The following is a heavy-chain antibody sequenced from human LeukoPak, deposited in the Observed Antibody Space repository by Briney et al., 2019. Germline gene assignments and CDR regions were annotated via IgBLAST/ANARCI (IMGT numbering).Heavy chain of an antibody. D-gene: IGHD2-21*01. CDR1: GGTFSSYA. J-gene: IGHJ6*03. V-gene: IGHV1-69*01. Sequence: SVKVSCKASGGTFSSYAISWVRQAPGQGLEWMGGIIPIFGTANYAQKFQGRVTITADESTSTAYMELRSLRSDDTAVYYCARDPGDGGVRRSYYYMDVWGKGTTVTVSS. CDR2: IIPIFGTA. CDR3: ARDPGDGGVRRSYYYMDV.